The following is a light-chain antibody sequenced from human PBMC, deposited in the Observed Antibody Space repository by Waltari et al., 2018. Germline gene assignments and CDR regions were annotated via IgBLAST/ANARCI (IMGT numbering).Light chain of an antibody. CDR2: EVS. Sequence: EIVMTQAPLSLSVTPGQPASMSCKSSQSLLHSDGRARLYWYLQKPGQSPQLLISEVSNRFSGVTERFSGSGSGTDFTLKISRVEAEDVGVYFCMQNIQLPTFRQGTKVEIE. J-gene: IGKJ1*01. CDR3: MQNIQLPT. V-gene: IGKV2D-29*02. CDR1: QSLLHSDGRAR.